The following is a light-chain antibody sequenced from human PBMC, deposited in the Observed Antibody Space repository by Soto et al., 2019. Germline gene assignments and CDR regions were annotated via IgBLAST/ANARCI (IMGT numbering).Light chain of an antibody. Sequence: QSVLTQPASVSGSPGQSITISCTGTSSDVGSYNLVSWYQQHPGKAPKLMIYEVSNRPSGVSNRFSGSKSGNTASLTISGLEAEDEDDYYCCSYAGSSNSVFGGGTKVTVL. J-gene: IGLJ2*01. CDR3: CSYAGSSNSV. CDR1: SSDVGSYNL. V-gene: IGLV2-23*02. CDR2: EVS.